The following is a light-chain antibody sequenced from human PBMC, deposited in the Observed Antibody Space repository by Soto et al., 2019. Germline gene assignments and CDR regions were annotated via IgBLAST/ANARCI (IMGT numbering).Light chain of an antibody. CDR3: QQYGSSPWT. V-gene: IGKV3-20*01. J-gene: IGKJ1*01. CDR1: QTIRSNY. CDR2: GAS. Sequence: TVLTQSPGTLSLSPGERATLSCRASQTIRSNYLAWYRQTPGQAPRLLIYGASNRATGIADRFSGSGSGTDFTLIISRLEPEDFALYYCQQYGSSPWTFGQGTKAEIK.